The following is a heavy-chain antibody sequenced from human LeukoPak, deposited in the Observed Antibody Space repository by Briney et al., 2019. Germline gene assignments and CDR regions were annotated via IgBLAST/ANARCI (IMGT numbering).Heavy chain of an antibody. CDR3: ARDLPQGKSTAAAARKGFDP. CDR2: ISAYNGNT. D-gene: IGHD6-13*01. J-gene: IGHJ5*02. V-gene: IGHV1-18*01. Sequence: GASVKVSCKASGYTFTSYGISWVRQAPGQGLEWMGWISAYNGNTNYAQKLQGRVTMTTDTSTSTAYMELRSLRSDDTAVYYCARDLPQGKSTAAAARKGFDPWGQGTLVTVSS. CDR1: GYTFTSYG.